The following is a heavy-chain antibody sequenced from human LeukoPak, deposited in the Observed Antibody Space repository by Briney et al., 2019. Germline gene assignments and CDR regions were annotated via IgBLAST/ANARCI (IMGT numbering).Heavy chain of an antibody. CDR1: GGSISDYY. V-gene: IGHV4-4*07. J-gene: IGHJ6*02. CDR3: AREGAGTLGYYGMDV. D-gene: IGHD6-13*01. Sequence: SETLSLTCTVSGGSISDYYWSWIRQPAGKGLEWIGRIYASGSTNSNPSLKSRVTISVDTSKNQFSLKLSSVTAADTAVYYCAREGAGTLGYYGMDVWGQGTTVTVSS. CDR2: IYASGST.